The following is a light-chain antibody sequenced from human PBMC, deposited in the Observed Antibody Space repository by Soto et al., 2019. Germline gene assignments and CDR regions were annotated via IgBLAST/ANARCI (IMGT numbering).Light chain of an antibody. Sequence: DVVMTQSPLSPPVTLGQPASISCRSSQSLVYSDGNTYLNWFHQRPGQSPRRLIYKISNRDSGVPDRFSGSGSGTDFTLKISRVEAEDVGVYYRMQGTYWPRLTFGGGTKVEIK. V-gene: IGKV2-30*01. J-gene: IGKJ4*01. CDR3: MQGTYWPRLT. CDR2: KIS. CDR1: QSLVYSDGNTY.